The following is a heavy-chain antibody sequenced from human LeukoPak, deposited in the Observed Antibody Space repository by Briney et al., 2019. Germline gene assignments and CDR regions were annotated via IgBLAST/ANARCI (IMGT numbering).Heavy chain of an antibody. CDR3: TTLLFVSIGAAGISR. J-gene: IGHJ4*02. CDR2: IKSKTDGGTT. V-gene: IGHV3-15*01. D-gene: IGHD6-13*01. CDR1: GFTFSNAW. Sequence: PGGSVRLPCAASGFTFSNAWMSWVRPAPGMGLEWGGHIKSKTDGGTTTYAALVKGRFTISRDDSKNTLYLQMNSLKTEGTAVYYCTTLLFVSIGAAGISRWGQGTLVTVSS.